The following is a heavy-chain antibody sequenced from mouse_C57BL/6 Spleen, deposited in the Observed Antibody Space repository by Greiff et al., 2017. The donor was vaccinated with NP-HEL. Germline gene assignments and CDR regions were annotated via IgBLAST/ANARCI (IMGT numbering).Heavy chain of an antibody. CDR2: INPSNGGT. CDR1: GYTFTSYW. J-gene: IGHJ4*01. Sequence: QVQLQQSGTELVKPGASVKLSCKASGYTFTSYWMHWVKQRPGQGLEWIGNINPSNGGTNYNEKFKSKATLTVDKSSSTAYMQLSSLTSEDSAVYYCARFPLYSIYYAMDDWGQGTSVTVSS. D-gene: IGHD2-5*01. CDR3: ARFPLYSIYYAMDD. V-gene: IGHV1-53*01.